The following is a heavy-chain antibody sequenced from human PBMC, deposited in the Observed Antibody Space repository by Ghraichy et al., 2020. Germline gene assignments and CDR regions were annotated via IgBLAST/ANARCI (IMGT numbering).Heavy chain of an antibody. CDR3: ARTRHYTGSGSYYYFDY. D-gene: IGHD3-10*01. J-gene: IGHJ4*02. CDR1: GFSLTNARLG. V-gene: IGHV2-26*01. Sequence: SGPTLVKPTETLTLTCTVSGFSLTNARLGVSWIRQPPGKALEWLAHIFSNDEKSYSTSLKTRLTISKDTSKSQVVLTMTNMDPVDTATYFCARTRHYTGSGSYYYFDYWGQGTLVTVSS. CDR2: IFSNDEK.